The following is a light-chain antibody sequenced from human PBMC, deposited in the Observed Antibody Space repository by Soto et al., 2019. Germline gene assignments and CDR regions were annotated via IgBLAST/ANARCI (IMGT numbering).Light chain of an antibody. J-gene: IGLJ1*01. CDR3: CSYAGSNTFYV. CDR2: DVN. V-gene: IGLV2-11*01. CDR1: SSDVGGYNY. Sequence: QSVLTQPRSVSGSPGQSVTISCTGTSSDVGGYNYVSWYQHHPGKAPKFIMSDVNKRPSGVPDRFSGSKSGNTAYLTISGLQAEDEADYHCCSYAGSNTFYVFGTGTKVTVL.